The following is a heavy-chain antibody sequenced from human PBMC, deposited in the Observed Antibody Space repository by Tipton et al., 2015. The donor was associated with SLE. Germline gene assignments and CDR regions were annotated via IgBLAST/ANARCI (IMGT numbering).Heavy chain of an antibody. D-gene: IGHD2-2*01. CDR3: AKVGLGYCSSTSCYYYYGMDV. Sequence: SLRLSCAASGFTFSSYGMHWVRQAPGKGLEWVAFIRYDGSNKYYADSVKGRFTISRDNSKNTLYLQMNSLRAEDTAVYYCAKVGLGYCSSTSCYYYYGMDVWGQGTTVTVSS. V-gene: IGHV3-30*02. CDR2: IRYDGSNK. CDR1: GFTFSSYG. J-gene: IGHJ6*02.